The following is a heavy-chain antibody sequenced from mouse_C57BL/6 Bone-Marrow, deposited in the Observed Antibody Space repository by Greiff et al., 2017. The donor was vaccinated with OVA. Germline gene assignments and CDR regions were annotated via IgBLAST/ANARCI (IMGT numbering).Heavy chain of an antibody. CDR2: VDPENGGN. V-gene: IGHV14-4*01. CDR3: TTKDDCAMDY. CDR1: GFNIKYDY. J-gene: IGHJ4*01. Sequence: PLQQFGAELVRPGASVKFSCTASGFNIKYDYMHWVKQRPEQGLEWVGSVDPENGGNEFASKFQGKATIPADTSSNTADLQLSSLTSEDTAVYYCTTKDDCAMDYWGQGTSVTVSS.